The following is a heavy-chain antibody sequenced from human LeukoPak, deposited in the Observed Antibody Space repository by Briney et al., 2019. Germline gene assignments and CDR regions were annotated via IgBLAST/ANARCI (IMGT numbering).Heavy chain of an antibody. D-gene: IGHD1-26*01. J-gene: IGHJ4*02. V-gene: IGHV4-39*01. Sequence: PSETLSLTCTVSGXSISSSGFYWGWIRQPPGRGLEWIGSIYYTGSTYYNPSLKSRVTISVDTSKNQLSLKLRSVTAADTAVYYCARTHSGTYYGFDYWGQGTLVTVSS. CDR3: ARTHSGTYYGFDY. CDR2: IYYTGST. CDR1: GXSISSSGFY.